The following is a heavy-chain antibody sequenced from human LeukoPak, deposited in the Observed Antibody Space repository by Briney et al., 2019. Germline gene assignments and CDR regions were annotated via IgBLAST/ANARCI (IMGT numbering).Heavy chain of an antibody. Sequence: GGSLRLSCAASGFTFSNFAMHWVRQAPGKGLEWVSVISYDGSYKYYADSVKGRFTISRDNSKNTLYLQMNSLRAEDTAVYYCAKEKTSLLSPDYYGSGSYYKFDYWGQGTLVTVSS. J-gene: IGHJ4*02. CDR1: GFTFSNFA. CDR2: ISYDGSYK. D-gene: IGHD3-10*01. CDR3: AKEKTSLLSPDYYGSGSYYKFDY. V-gene: IGHV3-30*04.